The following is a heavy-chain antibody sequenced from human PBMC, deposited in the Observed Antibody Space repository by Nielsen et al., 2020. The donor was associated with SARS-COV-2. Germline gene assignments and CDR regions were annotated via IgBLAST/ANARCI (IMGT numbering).Heavy chain of an antibody. CDR1: GGSISSGDYY. CDR2: IYYSGST. D-gene: IGHD6-13*01. V-gene: IGHV4-30-4*01. CDR3: ARVKVTSPSEEQQLDVIDY. J-gene: IGHJ4*02. Sequence: SETLSLTCTVSGGSISSGDYYWSWIRQPPGKGLEWIGYIYYSGSTYYNPSLKSRVTISVDTSKNQFSLKLSSVTAADTAVYYCARVKVTSPSEEQQLDVIDYWGQGTLVTVSS.